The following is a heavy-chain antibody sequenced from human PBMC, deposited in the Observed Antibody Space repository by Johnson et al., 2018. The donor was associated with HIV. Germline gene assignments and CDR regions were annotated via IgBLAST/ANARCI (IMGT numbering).Heavy chain of an antibody. CDR2: MWYDGSNK. CDR1: GFTFSTYG. J-gene: IGHJ3*02. CDR3: ARDTRQWDAFDI. V-gene: IGHV3-33*01. Sequence: QVQLVESGGGVVQPGRSLRLSCAASGFTFSTYGMHWVRQAPGKGLEWVAVMWYDGSNKYYADSMKGRFTISRDNSKNTLYMQMNSLRAEYTAVYYCARDTRQWDAFDIWGQGTMVTVSS. D-gene: IGHD6-19*01.